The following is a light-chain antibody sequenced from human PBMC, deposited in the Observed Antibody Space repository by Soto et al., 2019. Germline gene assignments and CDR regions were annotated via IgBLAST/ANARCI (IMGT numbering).Light chain of an antibody. V-gene: IGKV1-5*03. J-gene: IGKJ1*01. Sequence: VQMTQSTSTLSASVGDRVTITCRASQSIGSWLAWYQQKPGKAPKLLIYKASSLESGVPSRFSGSGSGTEFTLTINSLQPDDFATYYCQQYNTYSTFAQGTKV. CDR2: KAS. CDR1: QSIGSW. CDR3: QQYNTYST.